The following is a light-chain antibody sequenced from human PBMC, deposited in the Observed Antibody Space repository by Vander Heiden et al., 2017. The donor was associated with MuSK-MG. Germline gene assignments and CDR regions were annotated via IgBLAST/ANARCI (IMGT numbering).Light chain of an antibody. CDR2: DAS. V-gene: IGKV1-33*01. J-gene: IGKJ3*01. CDR1: QDISYY. CDR3: QPENSVHPTLT. Sequence: DLQMTHSPSSLSASVGARATITCQASQDISYYLHWYQPKPGNAPKLLIYDASHLETGGPSMVSGRRYGTQGTITIINRQPTDTATQYSQPENSVHPTLTFGAGTKVDIK.